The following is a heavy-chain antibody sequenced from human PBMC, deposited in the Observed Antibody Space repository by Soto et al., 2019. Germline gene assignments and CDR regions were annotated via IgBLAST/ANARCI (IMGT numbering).Heavy chain of an antibody. D-gene: IGHD5-12*01. CDR2: IYWDDDK. CDR3: AHVYGGYDNFDY. CDR1: GFSLSTSGVG. J-gene: IGHJ4*02. Sequence: QITLKESGPTLVKPTQTLTLTCTFSGFSLSTSGVGVGWIRQPPGKALEWLALIYWDDDKRYSPSLKSKLTITKDTSKNQVVLTMTNMDPVDTATYYCAHVYGGYDNFDYWGQGTLVTVSS. V-gene: IGHV2-5*02.